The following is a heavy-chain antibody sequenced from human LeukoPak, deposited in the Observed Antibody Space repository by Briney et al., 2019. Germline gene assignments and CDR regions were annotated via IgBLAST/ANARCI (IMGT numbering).Heavy chain of an antibody. V-gene: IGHV1-8*01. CDR1: GYTFTSYD. D-gene: IGHD1-20*01. J-gene: IGHJ4*02. Sequence: ASVKVSCKASGYTFTSYDINWVRQATGQGLEWMGWMNPNSGNTGYAQKFQGRVTITRNTSISTAYMELSSLRSEDTAVYYCARHHSFNWNDWGFDYWGQGTLVTVSS. CDR2: MNPNSGNT. CDR3: ARHHSFNWNDWGFDY.